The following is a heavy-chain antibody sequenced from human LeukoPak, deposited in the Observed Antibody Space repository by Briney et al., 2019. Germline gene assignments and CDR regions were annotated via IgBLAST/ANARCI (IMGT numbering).Heavy chain of an antibody. CDR2: ISGSGGST. CDR1: GFTFSSYG. Sequence: GGSLRLSCAASGFTFSSYGMSWVRQAPGKGLEWVSAISGSGGSTYYADSVKGRFTISRDNSKNTLYLQMNSLRAEDTAVYYCAKDISESITMIVVVITRADAFDIWGQGTMVTVSS. J-gene: IGHJ3*02. CDR3: AKDISESITMIVVVITRADAFDI. D-gene: IGHD3-22*01. V-gene: IGHV3-23*01.